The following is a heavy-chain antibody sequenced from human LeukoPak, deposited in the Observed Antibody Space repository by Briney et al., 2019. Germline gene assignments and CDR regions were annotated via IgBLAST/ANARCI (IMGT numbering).Heavy chain of an antibody. CDR2: ISSSSSTI. J-gene: IGHJ4*02. Sequence: PGGSLRLSCAASGFTFSSYSMNWVRQAPGKGLEWVSYISSSSSTIYYADSVKGRFTTSRDNAKNSLYLQMNSLRAEDTAVYYCARASGCGGDCYAFDYWGQGTLVTVSS. V-gene: IGHV3-48*01. D-gene: IGHD2-21*01. CDR1: GFTFSSYS. CDR3: ARASGCGGDCYAFDY.